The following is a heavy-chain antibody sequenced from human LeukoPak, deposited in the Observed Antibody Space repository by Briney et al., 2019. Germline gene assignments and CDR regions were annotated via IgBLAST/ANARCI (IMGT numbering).Heavy chain of an antibody. V-gene: IGHV3-21*01. CDR1: GFTFSSYS. D-gene: IGHD3-3*01. Sequence: GGSLRLSCAASGFTFSSYSMNWVRQAPGKGPEWVSSISSSSSYIYYADSVKGRFTISRDNAKNSLYLQMNSLRAEDTAVYYCARQWFSTIFGVVTTHDAFDIWGQGTMVTVSS. J-gene: IGHJ3*02. CDR2: ISSSSSYI. CDR3: ARQWFSTIFGVVTTHDAFDI.